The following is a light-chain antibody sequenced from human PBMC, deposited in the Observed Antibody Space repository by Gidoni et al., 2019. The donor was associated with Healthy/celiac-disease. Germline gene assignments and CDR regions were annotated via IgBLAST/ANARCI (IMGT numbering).Light chain of an antibody. V-gene: IGKV3-20*01. CDR1: QSVSSSY. CDR3: QQYGSSPKT. CDR2: GAS. J-gene: IGKJ4*01. Sequence: ESVLTQSPVTLSLSPGERATLSCRASQSVSSSYLAWYQQKPGQAPRLLIYGASSRATGIPDRFSGSGSGTDFTLTISRLEPEDFAVYYCQQYGSSPKTFGGGTKVEIK.